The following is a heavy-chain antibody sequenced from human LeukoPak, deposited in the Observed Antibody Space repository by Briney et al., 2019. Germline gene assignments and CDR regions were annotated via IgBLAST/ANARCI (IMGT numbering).Heavy chain of an antibody. J-gene: IGHJ4*02. D-gene: IGHD1-14*01. CDR3: ARETPEYD. CDR2: ISSGSTYI. CDR1: GFSFSSYS. V-gene: IGHV3-21*01. Sequence: GGSLRLSCAASGFSFSSYSLNWVRQAPGKGLVLVSCISSGSTYIYYADSVKGRFTISRDNAKNSLHLQMNSLRDEDTAVYYCARETPEYDWGQGTLVTVSS.